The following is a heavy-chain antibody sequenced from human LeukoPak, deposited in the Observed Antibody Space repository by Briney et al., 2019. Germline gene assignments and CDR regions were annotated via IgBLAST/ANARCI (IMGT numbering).Heavy chain of an antibody. CDR1: GYSLTDIS. CDR2: CDLEDGKT. Sequence: GASVKVSCKVSGYSLTDISMHWVRQSPGKGLEWMGGCDLEDGKTLYAEKFQGRLDIIKDTTTDTAYMELSSLTSEDSAVYVCPTALSYYYSNSGLELSNCFHSWGRGILVTVSS. J-gene: IGHJ5*01. V-gene: IGHV1-24*01. CDR3: PTALSYYYSNSGLELSNCFHS. D-gene: IGHD4-11*01.